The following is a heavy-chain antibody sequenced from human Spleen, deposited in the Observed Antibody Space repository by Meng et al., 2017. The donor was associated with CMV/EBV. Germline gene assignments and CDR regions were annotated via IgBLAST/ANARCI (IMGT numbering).Heavy chain of an antibody. V-gene: IGHV1-18*01. CDR2: MSEFTGDT. CDR1: GYTFTSYG. CDR3: ARGRVGATKW. D-gene: IGHD1-26*01. Sequence: SCKASGYTFTSYGLNWVRQAPGRGLEWLGWMSEFTGDTNYAQKFQGRVTMTRDTSISTAYMELSRLRSDDTAVYYCARGRVGATKWWGQGTLVTVSS. J-gene: IGHJ4*02.